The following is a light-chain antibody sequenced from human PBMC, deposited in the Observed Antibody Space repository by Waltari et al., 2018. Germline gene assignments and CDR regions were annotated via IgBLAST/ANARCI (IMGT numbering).Light chain of an antibody. CDR3: QVWDANNDPGV. CDR2: YDS. Sequence: SYVLTQPSSVSVAPGKTARITCGGNNIQTKSVQWYQQKPGQAPILVSSYDSDRPSGIPERFSGSKSGNTATLTISRVEAADEADYYCQVWDANNDPGVFGTGTEVTVL. V-gene: IGLV3-21*04. J-gene: IGLJ1*01. CDR1: NIQTKS.